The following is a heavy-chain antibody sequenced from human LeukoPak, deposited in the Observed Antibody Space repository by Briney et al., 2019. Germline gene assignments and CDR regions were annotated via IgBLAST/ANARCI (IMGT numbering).Heavy chain of an antibody. CDR1: GYTFSSYG. V-gene: IGHV1-18*01. J-gene: IGHJ4*02. CDR2: ISGYNGNT. Sequence: GASVKVSCKTSGYTFSSYGITWVRQAPGQGLEWMGWISGYNGNTNYAQKFRGRVTMTTDTSTSTAYMELRSLRSDDTAVYYCARDGYSSSWPYYFDYWGQGTLVTVSS. D-gene: IGHD6-13*01. CDR3: ARDGYSSSWPYYFDY.